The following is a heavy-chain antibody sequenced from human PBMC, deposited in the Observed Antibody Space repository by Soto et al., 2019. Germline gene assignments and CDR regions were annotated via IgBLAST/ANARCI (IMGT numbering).Heavy chain of an antibody. D-gene: IGHD4-17*01. CDR2: IYYSGST. CDR1: GGSISSSSYY. CDR3: ARRYYGDYVYFDY. J-gene: IGHJ4*02. Sequence: SETLSLTCTVSGGSISSSSYYWGWIRQPPGKGLEWIGSIYYSGSTYYNPSLKSRVTISVDTSKNQFSLKLSSVTAADTAVYYCARRYYGDYVYFDYWGQGTLVTVSS. V-gene: IGHV4-39*01.